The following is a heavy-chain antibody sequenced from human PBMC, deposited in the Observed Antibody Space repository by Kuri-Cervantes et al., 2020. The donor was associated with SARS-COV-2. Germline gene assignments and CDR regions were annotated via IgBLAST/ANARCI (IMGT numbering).Heavy chain of an antibody. CDR2: ISSSSSTI. V-gene: IGHV3-48*01. CDR1: GFTFSSYS. Sequence: GESLKISCAASGFTFSSYSINWVRQAPGKGLEWVSYISSSSSTIYHADSVKGRFTISRDNAKNSLYLQMNSLRAEDTAVYYCARDLSSGLWAFDYWGQGTLVTVSS. CDR3: ARDLSSGLWAFDY. J-gene: IGHJ4*02. D-gene: IGHD5-18*01.